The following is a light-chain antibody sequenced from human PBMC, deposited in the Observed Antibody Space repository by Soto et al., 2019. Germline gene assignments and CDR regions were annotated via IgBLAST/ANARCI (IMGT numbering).Light chain of an antibody. J-gene: IGKJ1*01. CDR3: QQRTDRPPWR. Sequence: EIVLTQSPATLSFPPGKRATLSCRPSQSIGLAIAWYKHTPGQAPGLLIFYPSQITTSIPDKCTRTRPGTNLSLSISSLEPEDFAVYYCQQRTDRPPWRFGRGTKVDIK. CDR2: YPS. CDR1: QSIGLA. V-gene: IGKV3-11*01.